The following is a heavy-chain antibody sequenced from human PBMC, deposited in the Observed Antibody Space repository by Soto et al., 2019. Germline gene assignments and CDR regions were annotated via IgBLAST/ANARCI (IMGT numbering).Heavy chain of an antibody. CDR3: TINVGQSSLWFGS. Sequence: EMQLVESGGGLVKRGGSLRLSCAASGLTLSNAWMSWVRQAPGKGLEWVGRVKSKTDSETTNYAAPVKGRFTISRDDSENTLYLQMNSLKTEDTAVYYCTINVGQSSLWFGSWGQGTLVTVSS. V-gene: IGHV3-15*01. CDR2: VKSKTDSETT. D-gene: IGHD2-21*01. J-gene: IGHJ5*02. CDR1: GLTLSNAW.